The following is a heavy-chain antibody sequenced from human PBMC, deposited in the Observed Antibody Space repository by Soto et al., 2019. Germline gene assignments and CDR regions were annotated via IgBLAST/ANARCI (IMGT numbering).Heavy chain of an antibody. CDR3: ARNFNTIFGVVPYYYYGMDV. Sequence: SETLSLTCTFSGGSIXSYYWSLIRQPPGKGLEWIGYIYYSGSTNYNPSLKSRVTISVDTSKNQFSLKLSSVTAADTAVYYCARNFNTIFGVVPYYYYGMDVWGQGTTVTVSS. CDR1: GGSIXSYY. J-gene: IGHJ6*02. V-gene: IGHV4-59*01. D-gene: IGHD3-3*01. CDR2: IYYSGST.